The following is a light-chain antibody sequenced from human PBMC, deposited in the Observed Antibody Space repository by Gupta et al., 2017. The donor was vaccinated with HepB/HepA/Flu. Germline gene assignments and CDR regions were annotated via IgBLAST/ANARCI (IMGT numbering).Light chain of an antibody. CDR2: STS. CDR1: HNISRY. Sequence: QISYSPSPLTGSARDRVTITCRASHNISRYLNWYQQTPGKAPKLLIYSTSNLQDWVPSRFTGSGSGTDFTLAISDPQPEDFATYFCQQSYSVPFTFGQGTKLEIK. V-gene: IGKV1-39*01. CDR3: QQSYSVPFT. J-gene: IGKJ2*01.